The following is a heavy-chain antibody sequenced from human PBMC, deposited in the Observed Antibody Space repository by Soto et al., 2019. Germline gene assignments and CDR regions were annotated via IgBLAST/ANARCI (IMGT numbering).Heavy chain of an antibody. CDR3: GEDMVDNVYVLAF. CDR1: EGSIGSYY. D-gene: IGHD2-15*01. CDR2: IYYSGST. Sequence: CSVAEGSIGSYYWRRIRKTQGKGLEWIGYIYYSGSTNYNPSLKSRVTISVDTSKNQFSLKLSSVTAADTAVYYCGEDMVDNVYVLAFWAQGTLVPVSP. J-gene: IGHJ4*02. V-gene: IGHV4-59*01.